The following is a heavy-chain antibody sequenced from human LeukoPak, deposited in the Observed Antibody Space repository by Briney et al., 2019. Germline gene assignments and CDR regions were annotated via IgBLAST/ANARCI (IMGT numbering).Heavy chain of an antibody. Sequence: GGSLRLSCAASGFTFSSYSMNWVRQAPGKGLEWVSTISSSSSYIYYADSVKGRFTISRDNAKNSLYLQMNSLRAEDTAVYYCATLVADPSYGMDVWGKGTTVTVSS. J-gene: IGHJ6*04. CDR3: ATLVADPSYGMDV. V-gene: IGHV3-21*01. CDR1: GFTFSSYS. D-gene: IGHD6-19*01. CDR2: ISSSSSYI.